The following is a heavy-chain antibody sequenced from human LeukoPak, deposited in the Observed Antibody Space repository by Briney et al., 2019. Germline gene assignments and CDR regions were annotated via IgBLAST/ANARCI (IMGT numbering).Heavy chain of an antibody. J-gene: IGHJ4*02. V-gene: IGHV5-51*01. CDR1: EYGFTRYW. Sequence: GESLKISCKGSEYGFTRYWIGWVRQMPGKGLEWMGIIYPDDSDTRYSPSFQGQVTVSADKSINTAYLQWSSLKASDTAIYYCARQGYSSSRDFWGQGTLVTVSS. D-gene: IGHD6-13*01. CDR2: IYPDDSDT. CDR3: ARQGYSSSRDF.